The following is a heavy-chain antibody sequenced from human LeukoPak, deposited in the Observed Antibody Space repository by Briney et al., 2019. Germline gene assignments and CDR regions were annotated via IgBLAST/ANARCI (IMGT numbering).Heavy chain of an antibody. Sequence: PGGSLRLSCAASGFTFSNYAMHWVRQTPGKGLEWVAFVSYDGSWDSHSDSVKGRFTISRDDSKNMLYLQMTRLRAEDTAVYYCTREERGYIPAFWGQGTLVTVSS. CDR1: GFTFSNYA. CDR2: VSYDGSWD. J-gene: IGHJ4*02. V-gene: IGHV3-30*01. D-gene: IGHD3-16*02. CDR3: TREERGYIPAF.